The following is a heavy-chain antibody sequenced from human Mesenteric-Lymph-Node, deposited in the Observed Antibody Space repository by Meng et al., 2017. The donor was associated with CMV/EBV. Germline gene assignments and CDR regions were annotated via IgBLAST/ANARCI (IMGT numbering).Heavy chain of an antibody. CDR2: MYYRGST. Sequence: SETLSLTCTVSGGSISSSSYYWGWIRQPPGKGLEWIGRMYYRGSTYYNPSLKSRVTISVDTSKNQFSLKLSSVTAADTAVYYCARCYDTSAYKRYYYYGMDVWGQGTTVTVSS. CDR3: ARCYDTSAYKRYYYYGMDV. V-gene: IGHV4-39*07. J-gene: IGHJ6*02. D-gene: IGHD3-22*01. CDR1: GGSISSSSYY.